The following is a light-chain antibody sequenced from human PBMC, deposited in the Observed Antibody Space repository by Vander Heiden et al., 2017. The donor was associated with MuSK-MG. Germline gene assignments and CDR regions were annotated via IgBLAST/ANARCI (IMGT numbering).Light chain of an antibody. Sequence: QSALTQPASVSGSPGQSITISCTGTSSDVGGYNYVSWYQHHPGKPPKLMIYDVSNRPSGVSNRFSGSKSGNTASLTISGLQAEDEADYYCSSYTSSSHVVFGGGTKLTVL. CDR2: DVS. CDR1: SSDVGGYNY. J-gene: IGLJ2*01. CDR3: SSYTSSSHVV. V-gene: IGLV2-14*03.